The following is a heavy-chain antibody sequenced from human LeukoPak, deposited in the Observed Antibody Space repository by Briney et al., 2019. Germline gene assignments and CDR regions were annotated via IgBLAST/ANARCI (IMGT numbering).Heavy chain of an antibody. CDR3: ATSLCSSTSCYLSDAFDI. V-gene: IGHV1-2*06. J-gene: IGHJ3*02. Sequence: ASEKVSCKASGYTFTGYYMHCVRQAPGQGLEWMGRINPNSGGTNYAQKFQGRVTMTEDTSTDTAYMELSSLRSEDTAVYYCATSLCSSTSCYLSDAFDIWGQGTMVTVSS. CDR2: INPNSGGT. D-gene: IGHD2-2*01. CDR1: GYTFTGYY.